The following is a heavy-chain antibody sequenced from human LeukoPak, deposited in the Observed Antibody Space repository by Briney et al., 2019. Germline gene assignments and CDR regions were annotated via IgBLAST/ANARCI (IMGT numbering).Heavy chain of an antibody. CDR2: INTNTGNP. CDR3: ARDSSGDAFDI. J-gene: IGHJ3*02. Sequence: ASVKASCKASGYTFTSYTMNWVRQAPGQGLEWMGWINTNTGNPTYAQGFTGRFVFSLDTSVSTAYLQISSLKAEDTAVYYCARDSSGDAFDIWGQGTMVTVSS. CDR1: GYTFTSYT. D-gene: IGHD6-19*01. V-gene: IGHV7-4-1*02.